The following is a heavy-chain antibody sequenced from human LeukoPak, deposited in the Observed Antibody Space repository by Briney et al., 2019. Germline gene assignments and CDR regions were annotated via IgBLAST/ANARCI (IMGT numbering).Heavy chain of an antibody. CDR1: GYSFTSYW. Sequence: GESLKISCKGSGYSFTSYWIGWVRQMPGKGLEWMGIIYPGDSDTRYSPSFQGQVTISADKSISTAYLQWSSLKTSDTDMYYCARLLSNWPYYYYGMDVWGQGTTVTVSS. CDR2: IYPGDSDT. CDR3: ARLLSNWPYYYYGMDV. D-gene: IGHD1-20*01. V-gene: IGHV5-51*01. J-gene: IGHJ6*02.